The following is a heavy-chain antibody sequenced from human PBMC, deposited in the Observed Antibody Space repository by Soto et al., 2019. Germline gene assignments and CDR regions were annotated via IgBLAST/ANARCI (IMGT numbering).Heavy chain of an antibody. Sequence: EVQLVESGGGLVKPGGSLRLSCAASGFTFSNAWMSWVRQAPGKGLEWVGRIKSKTDGGTTDYAAPVKGRFTISRDDSKNTLYLQMNSLKTEDTAVYYCTTVRYYYDSSGYYPDAFDIWGQGTMVTVSS. J-gene: IGHJ3*02. CDR1: GFTFSNAW. CDR3: TTVRYYYDSSGYYPDAFDI. CDR2: IKSKTDGGTT. V-gene: IGHV3-15*01. D-gene: IGHD3-22*01.